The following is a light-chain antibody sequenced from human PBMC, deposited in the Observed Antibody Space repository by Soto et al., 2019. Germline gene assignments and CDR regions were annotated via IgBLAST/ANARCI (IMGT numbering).Light chain of an antibody. CDR1: RSNIGNDY. CDR3: GTWDNSLSAGIWV. Sequence: QSVLTQPPSVSAAPGQKVTISCSGSRSNIGNDYVSWYKQLPGRAPKLLIYENNKRPSGTPDRFSGSKSGTSATLGITGLQTGDEADYYCGTWDNSLSAGIWVFGGGTKLTVL. V-gene: IGLV1-51*02. J-gene: IGLJ3*02. CDR2: ENN.